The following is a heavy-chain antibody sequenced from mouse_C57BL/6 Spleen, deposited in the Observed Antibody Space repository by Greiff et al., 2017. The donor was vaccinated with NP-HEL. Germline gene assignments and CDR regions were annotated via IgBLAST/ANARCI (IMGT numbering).Heavy chain of an antibody. V-gene: IGHV1-82*01. D-gene: IGHD1-1*01. J-gene: IGHJ4*01. CDR3: ARKVALGMDY. Sequence: QVQLQQSGPELVKPGASVKISCKASGYAFSSSWMNWVKQRPGKGLEWIGRIYPGDGDTNYNWKFKGKATLTADKSSSTAYMQLSSLTSEDSAVYFCARKVALGMDYWGQGTSVTVSS. CDR1: GYAFSSSW. CDR2: IYPGDGDT.